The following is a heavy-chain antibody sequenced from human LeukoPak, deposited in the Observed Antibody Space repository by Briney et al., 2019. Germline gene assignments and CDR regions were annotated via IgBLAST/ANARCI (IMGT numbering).Heavy chain of an antibody. Sequence: PGGSLRLSCAASGFTFSSYAMSWVRQAPGKGLEWVSAISGSGGSTYCADSVKGRFTISRDNSKNTLYLQMNSLRAEDTAVYYCAKEAGITMIVVVITYYFDYWGQGTLVTVSS. CDR2: ISGSGGST. D-gene: IGHD3-22*01. J-gene: IGHJ4*02. V-gene: IGHV3-23*01. CDR1: GFTFSSYA. CDR3: AKEAGITMIVVVITYYFDY.